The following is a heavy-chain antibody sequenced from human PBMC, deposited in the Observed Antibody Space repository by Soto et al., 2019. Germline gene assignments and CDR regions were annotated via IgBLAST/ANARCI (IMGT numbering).Heavy chain of an antibody. J-gene: IGHJ4*02. D-gene: IGHD5-18*01. CDR3: AGGGYSYGGRMDY. CDR2: INHSGST. Sequence: QVQLQQWGAGLLKPSETLSLTCAVDGGSFSGYYGIWIRQPPGKGLEWIGEINHSGSTNYNPSLKSRVTISVDTSKNQFSRKLSSVTAADTAVYYCAGGGYSYGGRMDYWGQGTLVTVSS. V-gene: IGHV4-34*01. CDR1: GGSFSGYY.